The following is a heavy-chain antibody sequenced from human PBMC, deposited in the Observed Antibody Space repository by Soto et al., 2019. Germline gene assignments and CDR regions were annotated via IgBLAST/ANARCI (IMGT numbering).Heavy chain of an antibody. CDR1: GGSIGSYY. V-gene: IGHV4-59*01. Sequence: PSETLSLTCTVSGGSIGSYYWSWIRQPPGKGLEWIGYIYYSGSTNYNPSLKSRVTISVDTSKNQFSLKLSSVTAADTAVYYCARDLAPPRSYYDFWSGPFGFDPWGQGTLVTVSS. CDR2: IYYSGST. J-gene: IGHJ5*02. CDR3: ARDLAPPRSYYDFWSGPFGFDP. D-gene: IGHD3-3*01.